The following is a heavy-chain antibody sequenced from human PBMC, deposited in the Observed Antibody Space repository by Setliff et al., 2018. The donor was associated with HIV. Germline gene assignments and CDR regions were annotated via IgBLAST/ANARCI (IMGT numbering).Heavy chain of an antibody. CDR2: IIPISGTA. V-gene: IGHV1-69*06. Sequence: SVKVSCKASGGTLSSYAISWVRQAPGQGLEWMGRIIPISGTANNAQKFQGRVTITADKSTSTAYMQLSSLRSEDTAVYYCARGGSGGVLQFSWGQGTLVTVSS. CDR3: ARGGSGGVLQFS. J-gene: IGHJ5*02. D-gene: IGHD3-3*01. CDR1: GGTLSSYA.